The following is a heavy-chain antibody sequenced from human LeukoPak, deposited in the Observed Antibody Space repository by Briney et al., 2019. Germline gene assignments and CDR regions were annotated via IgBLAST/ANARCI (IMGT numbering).Heavy chain of an antibody. J-gene: IGHJ4*02. D-gene: IGHD6-13*01. CDR3: ARRTGSWYDY. CDR1: GYGFSTYW. Sequence: GESLKISCEISGYGFSTYWIGWVRQMPGKGLEWMGIIYPGDSDTRYSPSFRGQITFSADKSVSTAYMQWSSLKASDTAMYYCARRTGSWYDYWGQGTLVTVSS. CDR2: IYPGDSDT. V-gene: IGHV5-51*01.